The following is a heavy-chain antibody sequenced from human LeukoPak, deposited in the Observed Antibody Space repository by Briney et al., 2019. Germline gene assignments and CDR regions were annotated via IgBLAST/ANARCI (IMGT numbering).Heavy chain of an antibody. CDR1: GGPITGYY. Sequence: PSETLSLTCTVFGGPITGYYWSWIRQPPGKGLEWIGYIYCSGSTNYNPSLKSRVTISVDSSKNQFSLKLSSVTAADTAVYYCARRFDTSGWVDYWGQGTLVTVSS. V-gene: IGHV4-59*08. CDR3: ARRFDTSGWVDY. J-gene: IGHJ4*02. D-gene: IGHD6-19*01. CDR2: IYCSGST.